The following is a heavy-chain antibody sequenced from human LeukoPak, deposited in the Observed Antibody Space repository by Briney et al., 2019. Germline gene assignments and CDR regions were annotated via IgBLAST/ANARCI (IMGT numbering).Heavy chain of an antibody. CDR1: GYTFSGYY. Sequence: GASVKVSCKASGYTFSGYYIHWVRQAPGQGLEWMGRIIPKSGDSKYTQKFQGRVAVTRDTFITTAYMELTRLTSDDTAVYFCARSGSGSSWYGGTMWSFDIWGQGTLVTVSS. J-gene: IGHJ3*02. D-gene: IGHD6-13*01. CDR3: ARSGSGSSWYGGTMWSFDI. V-gene: IGHV1-2*06. CDR2: IIPKSGDS.